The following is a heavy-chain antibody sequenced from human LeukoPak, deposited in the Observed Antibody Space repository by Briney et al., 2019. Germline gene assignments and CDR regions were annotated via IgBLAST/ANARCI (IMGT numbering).Heavy chain of an antibody. V-gene: IGHV4-59*08. CDR2: IYYSGST. Sequence: PSETLSLTCAVYGGSFSGYYWSWIRQPPGKGLEWIGYIYYSGSTNYNPSLKSRVTISVDTSKNQFSLKLSSVTAADTAVYYCARHEYSSSWYGRRYFDYWGQGTLVTVSS. D-gene: IGHD6-13*01. CDR1: GGSFSGYY. CDR3: ARHEYSSSWYGRRYFDY. J-gene: IGHJ4*02.